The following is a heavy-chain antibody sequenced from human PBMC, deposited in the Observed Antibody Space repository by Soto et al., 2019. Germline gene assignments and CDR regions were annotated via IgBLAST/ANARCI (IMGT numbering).Heavy chain of an antibody. CDR1: GGTFSSYT. CDR2: IIPILGIA. J-gene: IGHJ5*02. CDR3: ATTRVDSNWFDP. D-gene: IGHD3-9*01. V-gene: IGHV1-69*02. Sequence: QVQLVQSGAEVKKPGSSVKVSCKASGGTFSSYTISWVRQAPGQGLEWMGRIIPILGIANYAQKFQGRVTITADRSTSTAYMELSSLRSADTAVYFCATTRVDSNWFDPWGQGTLVTVSS.